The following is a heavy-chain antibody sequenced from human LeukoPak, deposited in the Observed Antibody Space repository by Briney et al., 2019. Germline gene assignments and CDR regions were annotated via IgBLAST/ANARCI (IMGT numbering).Heavy chain of an antibody. CDR2: INPSGGST. CDR3: ARAYYDILTGYYYFDY. Sequence: ASVKISCKASGYTFTSYYMHWVRQAPGQGLEWMGIINPSGGSTSFAQKFQGRITMTRDTSTSTVYMELSSLRSEDTTVYYCARAYYDILTGYYYFDYWGQGTLVTVSS. V-gene: IGHV1-46*01. D-gene: IGHD3-9*01. CDR1: GYTFTSYY. J-gene: IGHJ4*02.